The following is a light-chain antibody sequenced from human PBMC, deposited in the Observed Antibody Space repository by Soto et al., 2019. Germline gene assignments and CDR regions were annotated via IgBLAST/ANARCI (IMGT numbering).Light chain of an antibody. V-gene: IGKV3-11*01. CDR2: DAS. Sequence: EIVLTQSPATLSLSPGERATLSSRASQSVSSYFAWYQQKPGQAPRLLIYDASNRATGIPARFSGSGSGTDFTLTISSLEPEDFAVYYCQQRGNWPLTFGQGTKVEIK. J-gene: IGKJ1*01. CDR3: QQRGNWPLT. CDR1: QSVSSY.